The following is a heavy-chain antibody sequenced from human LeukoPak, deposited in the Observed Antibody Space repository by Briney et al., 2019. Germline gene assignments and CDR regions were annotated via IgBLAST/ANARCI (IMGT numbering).Heavy chain of an antibody. D-gene: IGHD3-16*01. CDR2: INPNSGGT. CDR3: ARDLGGIPFDY. CDR1: GYTFTGYY. V-gene: IGHV1-2*06. J-gene: IGHJ4*02. Sequence: ASVKVSCKASGYTFTGYYMHWVRQAPGQGLEWMGRINPNSGGTNYAQKFQRRVTMTWDTSISTAYMELSRLRSDDTAVYYCARDLGGIPFDYWGQGTLVTVSS.